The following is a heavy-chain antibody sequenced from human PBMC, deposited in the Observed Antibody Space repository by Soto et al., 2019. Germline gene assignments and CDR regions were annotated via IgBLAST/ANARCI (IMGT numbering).Heavy chain of an antibody. V-gene: IGHV1-18*01. CDR1: GYTFTSYG. CDR3: ATYRIAARPDAFDI. Sequence: GASVKVSCKASGYTFTSYGICWVRQAPGQGLEWMGWISAYNGNTNYAQKLQGRVTMTTDTSTSTAYMELRSLRSDDTAVYYCATYRIAARPDAFDIWGQGTMVTVSS. J-gene: IGHJ3*02. D-gene: IGHD6-6*01. CDR2: ISAYNGNT.